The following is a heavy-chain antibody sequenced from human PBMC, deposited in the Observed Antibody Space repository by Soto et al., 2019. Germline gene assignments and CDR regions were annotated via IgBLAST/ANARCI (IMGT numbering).Heavy chain of an antibody. CDR3: AKDRTNSSGYYGPRASYYYYGMDV. V-gene: IGHV3-30*18. CDR2: ISYDGSNK. D-gene: IGHD3-22*01. J-gene: IGHJ6*02. Sequence: GGSLRLSCAASGFTFSSYGMHWVRQAPGKGLEWVAVISYDGSNKYYADSVKGRFTISRDNSKNTLYLQMNSLRAEDTAVYYCAKDRTNSSGYYGPRASYYYYGMDVPGQGTTVTLPS. CDR1: GFTFSSYG.